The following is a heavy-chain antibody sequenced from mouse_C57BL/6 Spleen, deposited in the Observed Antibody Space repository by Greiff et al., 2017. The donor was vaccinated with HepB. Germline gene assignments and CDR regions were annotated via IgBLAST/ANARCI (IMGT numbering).Heavy chain of an antibody. CDR2: ISSGSSTI. CDR1: GFTFSDYG. D-gene: IGHD2-5*01. J-gene: IGHJ4*01. Sequence: EVKLVESGGGLVKPGGSLKLSCAASGFTFSDYGMHWVRQAPEKGLEWVAYISSGSSTIYYADTVKGRFTISRDNAKNTLFLQMTSLRSEDTAMYYCARGAYYSRYYAMDYWGQGTSVTVSS. V-gene: IGHV5-17*01. CDR3: ARGAYYSRYYAMDY.